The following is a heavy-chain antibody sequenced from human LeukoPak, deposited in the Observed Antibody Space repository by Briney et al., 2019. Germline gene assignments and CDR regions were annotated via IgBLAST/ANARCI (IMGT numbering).Heavy chain of an antibody. D-gene: IGHD2-21*02. J-gene: IGHJ4*02. CDR1: GGSISRSSYY. CDR2: LYYSGST. Sequence: SETLSLTCTVSGGSISRSSYYWGWIRQPPGKGLEWIGSLYYSGSTYYNPSLKSRVTISVDTSKNQVSLKLRFVTAADTAVYYCARDNPGEGGDWGWGQGTLVTVSS. CDR3: ARDNPGEGGDWG. V-gene: IGHV4-39*07.